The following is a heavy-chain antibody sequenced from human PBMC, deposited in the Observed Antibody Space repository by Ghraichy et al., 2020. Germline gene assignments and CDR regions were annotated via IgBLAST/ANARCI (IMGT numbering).Heavy chain of an antibody. CDR3: ARGSNTMVRGIIPYVDF. J-gene: IGHJ4*02. D-gene: IGHD3-10*01. V-gene: IGHV4-31*03. CDR2: FYYSGIT. Sequence: SETLSLTCTVSGGSISSGGYYWSWIRQHPGKGLEWIGYFYYSGITYHNPSLKSRVTISVDTSKNQFSLNLSSVTAADTAVYYCARGSNTMVRGIIPYVDFWGQGTRVTVSS. CDR1: GGSISSGGYY.